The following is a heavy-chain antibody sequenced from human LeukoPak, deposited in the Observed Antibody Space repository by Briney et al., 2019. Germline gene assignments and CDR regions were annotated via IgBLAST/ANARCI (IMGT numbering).Heavy chain of an antibody. CDR1: GGSFSGYY. CDR3: ARSAHSSGWYDY. D-gene: IGHD6-19*01. CDR2: INHSGST. Sequence: SETLSLTCAVYGGSFSGYYWSWIRQPPGKGLEWIGEINHSGSTNYNPSLKSRVTISVDTSKNQFSLKLSSVTAADTAVYYCARSAHSSGWYDYWGQGTLVTVSS. V-gene: IGHV4-34*01. J-gene: IGHJ4*02.